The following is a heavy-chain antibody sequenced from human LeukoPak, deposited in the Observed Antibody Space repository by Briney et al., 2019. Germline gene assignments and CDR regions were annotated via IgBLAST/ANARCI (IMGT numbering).Heavy chain of an antibody. CDR3: ARILGYCSGGSCYSGRLDY. Sequence: GGSLRLSCAASGFTVSSNYMSWVRQAPGKGLEWVSVVYSGGDTYYADSVKGRFTISKDNSKNTLYLQMNSLRAEDTAVYYCARILGYCSGGSCYSGRLDYWGQGTLVTVSS. CDR2: VYSGGDT. D-gene: IGHD2-15*01. V-gene: IGHV3-53*01. CDR1: GFTVSSNY. J-gene: IGHJ4*02.